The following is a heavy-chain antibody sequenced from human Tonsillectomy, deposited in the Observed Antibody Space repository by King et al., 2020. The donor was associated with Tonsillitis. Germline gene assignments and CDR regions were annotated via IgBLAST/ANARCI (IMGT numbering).Heavy chain of an antibody. CDR2: IAYDGSNK. CDR3: AKGVGSGSYLFNQNYHYFGLDGRGPGAQVPGSLASTKGPTVLPLAPCSRGTP. Sequence: VQLVESGGGVVQPGRSLRLSCAASGFTFGNFGMHWVRQAPGKGLEWVAVIAYDGSNKYYAESVKGRFTISRDNSKNTLYLQMNSLRAEDTAVYYCAKGVGSGSYLFNQNYHYFGLDGRGPGAQVPGSLASTKGPTVLPLAPCSRGTPGGKG. V-gene: IGHV3-30*18. D-gene: IGHD3-10*01. CDR1: GFTFGNFG. J-gene: IGHJ6*03.